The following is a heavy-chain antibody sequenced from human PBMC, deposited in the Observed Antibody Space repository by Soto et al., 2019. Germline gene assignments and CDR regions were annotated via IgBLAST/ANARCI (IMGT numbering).Heavy chain of an antibody. CDR3: AKGGALQPADYYYGMDV. CDR1: GFTFSSYA. Sequence: SGGSLRLSCAASGFTFSSYAMSWVRQAPGKGLEWVSAISGSGGSTYYADSVKGRFTISRDNSKNTLYLQMNSLRAEDTAVYYCAKGGALQPADYYYGMDVWGQGTTVTVSS. D-gene: IGHD3-10*01. J-gene: IGHJ6*02. CDR2: ISGSGGST. V-gene: IGHV3-23*01.